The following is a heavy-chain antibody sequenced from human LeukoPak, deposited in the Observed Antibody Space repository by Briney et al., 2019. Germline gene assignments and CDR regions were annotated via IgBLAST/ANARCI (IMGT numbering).Heavy chain of an antibody. V-gene: IGHV4-34*01. CDR1: GFPFSSFS. D-gene: IGHD3-22*01. J-gene: IGHJ3*02. CDR3: ARVSKDYYDSSGYYFGADI. CDR2: INHSGST. Sequence: GSLRLSCGASGFPFSSFSMNWVRQPPGKGLEWIGEINHSGSTNYNPSLKSRVTISVDTSKNQFSLKLSSVTAADTAVYYCARVSKDYYDSSGYYFGADIWGQGTMVTVSS.